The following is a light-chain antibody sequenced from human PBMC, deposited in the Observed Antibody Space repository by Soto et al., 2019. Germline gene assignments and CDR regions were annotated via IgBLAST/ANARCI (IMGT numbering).Light chain of an antibody. Sequence: QSVLTQPPSASGTPGQRVTISCSGSSSNIGSNAVNWYQHLPGAAPKLLIFNSHQRPSGVPDRFSGSKSGTSASLAISGLQSEDEADYYCAAWDDSLNAYVFGAGTKLTVL. J-gene: IGLJ1*01. CDR2: NSH. V-gene: IGLV1-44*01. CDR3: AAWDDSLNAYV. CDR1: SSNIGSNA.